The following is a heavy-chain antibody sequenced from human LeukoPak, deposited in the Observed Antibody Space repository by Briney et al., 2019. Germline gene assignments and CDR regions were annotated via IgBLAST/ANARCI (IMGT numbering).Heavy chain of an antibody. CDR3: AKRRDVYSADY. D-gene: IGHD5-24*01. CDR1: GFTFSSYW. V-gene: IGHV3-7*01. J-gene: IGHJ4*02. CDR2: IKQDGSEK. Sequence: QAGGSLRLSCEASGFTFSSYWMTWVRQAPGKGLEWVANIKQDGSEKYYVDSVKGRFTISRDNSENTLYLQMNSLTAEDTAFYYCAKRRDVYSADYWGQGTLVTVSS.